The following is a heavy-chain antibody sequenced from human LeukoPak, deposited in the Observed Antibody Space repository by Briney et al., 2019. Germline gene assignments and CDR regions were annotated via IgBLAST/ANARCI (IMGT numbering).Heavy chain of an antibody. CDR2: INPNSGGT. CDR1: GYTFTGYY. CDR3: ARDQWWELGRVDFDY. Sequence: GASVKVSCKASGYTFTGYYMHWVRQAPGQGLEWMGWINPNSGGTNYAQKFQGRVTMTRDTSISTAYMELSRLRSDDTAVYYCARDQWWELGRVDFDYWGQGTLVTVSS. J-gene: IGHJ4*02. V-gene: IGHV1-2*02. D-gene: IGHD2-15*01.